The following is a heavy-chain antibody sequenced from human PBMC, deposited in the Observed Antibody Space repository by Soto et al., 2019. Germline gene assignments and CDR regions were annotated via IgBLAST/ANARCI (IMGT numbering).Heavy chain of an antibody. CDR2: IYWDDVK. D-gene: IGHD6-6*01. Sequence: QITLQESGPALVRPTETLMLTCTYSGFSLTTSGVGVGWVRQPPGKALEWLAVIYWDDVKRYAPSLRGRLTITKDTSKNQVVLGMTHMLPMDTGTYYCARRLEQSGSSWDSGAFDIWGQGTVVAVS. CDR1: GFSLTTSGVG. J-gene: IGHJ3*02. CDR3: ARRLEQSGSSWDSGAFDI. V-gene: IGHV2-5*05.